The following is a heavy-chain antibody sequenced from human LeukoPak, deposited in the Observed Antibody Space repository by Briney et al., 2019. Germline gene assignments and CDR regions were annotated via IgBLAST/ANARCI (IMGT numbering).Heavy chain of an antibody. CDR3: ARDSDGDYGWVDY. J-gene: IGHJ4*02. CDR1: GXTFSSYG. V-gene: IGHV3-33*01. CDR2: IWYDGSNK. Sequence: GGSLRLSCAASGXTFSSYGMHWVRQAPGKGLEWVAVIWYDGSNKYYADSVKGRFTISRDNSKNTLYLQMNSLRAEDTAVYYCARDSDGDYGWVDYWGQGTLVTVSS. D-gene: IGHD4-17*01.